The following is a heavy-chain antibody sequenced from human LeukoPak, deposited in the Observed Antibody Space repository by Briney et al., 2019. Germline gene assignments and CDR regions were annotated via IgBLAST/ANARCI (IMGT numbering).Heavy chain of an antibody. D-gene: IGHD2-15*01. V-gene: IGHV4-31*03. CDR2: IYYSGST. CDR3: ARRYCSGGSCPNWFDP. CDR1: GGSISSGGYY. J-gene: IGHJ5*02. Sequence: PSETLSLTCTVSGGSISSGGYYWSWIRQHPGKGLEWIGYIYYSGSTYYNPSLKSRVTISIDTSKNQFSLNLNSVTAADTAVYYCARRYCSGGSCPNWFDPWGQGTLVTVSS.